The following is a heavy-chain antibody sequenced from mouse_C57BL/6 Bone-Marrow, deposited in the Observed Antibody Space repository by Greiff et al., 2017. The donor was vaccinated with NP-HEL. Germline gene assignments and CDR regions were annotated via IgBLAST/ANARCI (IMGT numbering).Heavy chain of an antibody. V-gene: IGHV2-2*01. J-gene: IGHJ1*03. D-gene: IGHD1-1*01. CDR2: IWSGGST. Sequence: LQESGPGLVQPSQSLSITCTVSGFSLTSYGVHWVRQSPGKGLEWLGVIWSGGSTDYNAAFISRLSISKDNSKSQVFFKMNSLQADDTAIYYCARAYGSSRYWYFDVWGTGTTVTVSS. CDR3: ARAYGSSRYWYFDV. CDR1: GFSLTSYG.